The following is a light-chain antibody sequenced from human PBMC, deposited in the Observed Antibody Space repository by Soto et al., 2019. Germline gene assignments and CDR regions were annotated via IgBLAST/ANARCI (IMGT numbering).Light chain of an antibody. Sequence: QAVVTQPASVSGSPGQSITISCTGTSSDVGGYNHVSWYQHSPGKAPKLILFAVSDRPSGVSHRFSGSKSGNTASLTISGLQAEDEADYYCCSYTSLSTVVFGGGTQLTVL. CDR2: AVS. V-gene: IGLV2-14*01. J-gene: IGLJ2*01. CDR1: SSDVGGYNH. CDR3: CSYTSLSTVV.